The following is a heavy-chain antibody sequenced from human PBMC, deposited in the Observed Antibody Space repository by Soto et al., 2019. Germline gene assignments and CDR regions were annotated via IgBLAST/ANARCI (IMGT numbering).Heavy chain of an antibody. CDR2: IYYSGST. CDR1: GGSIRSYY. D-gene: IGHD1-7*01. Sequence: PSETLSLTCTVSGGSIRSYYWSWIRQPPGKGLEWIGYIYYSGSTNYNPSLKSRVTISVDTSKNQFSLMLSSVTAADTAVYYCARGRYNWNSRGWFDPWGQGTLVTVSS. CDR3: ARGRYNWNSRGWFDP. V-gene: IGHV4-59*01. J-gene: IGHJ5*02.